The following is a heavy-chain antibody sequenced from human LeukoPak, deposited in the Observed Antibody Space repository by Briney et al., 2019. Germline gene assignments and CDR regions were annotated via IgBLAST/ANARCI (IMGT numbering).Heavy chain of an antibody. Sequence: PGGSLRLSCAASGFTFSSYAMSWVRQDPGKGLEWVSAISGSGGSTYYADSVKDRFTISRDNSKNTLYLQMNSLRAEDTAVYYCARGPNFGSGWYSPVVYFQHWGQGTLVTVSS. CDR1: GFTFSSYA. D-gene: IGHD6-19*01. CDR2: ISGSGGST. CDR3: ARGPNFGSGWYSPVVYFQH. V-gene: IGHV3-23*01. J-gene: IGHJ1*01.